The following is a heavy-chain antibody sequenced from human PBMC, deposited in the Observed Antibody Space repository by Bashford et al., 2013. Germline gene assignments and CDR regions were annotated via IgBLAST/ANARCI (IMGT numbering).Heavy chain of an antibody. Sequence: VRQAPGKGLEWIGEIYHSGSTNYNPSLKSRVTISVDKSKNQFSLKLSSVTAADTAVYYCARPGGTLWVSEYLVHWGQGTLVGVS. V-gene: IGHV4-4*02. CDR3: ARPGGTLWVSEYLVH. CDR2: IYHSGST. J-gene: IGHJ1*01. D-gene: IGHD3-16*01.